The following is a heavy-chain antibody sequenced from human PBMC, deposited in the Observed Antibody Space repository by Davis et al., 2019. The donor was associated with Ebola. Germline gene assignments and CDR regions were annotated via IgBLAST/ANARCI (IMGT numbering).Heavy chain of an antibody. V-gene: IGHV3-23*01. D-gene: IGHD2-2*01. Sequence: GSLRLSCAASGFTFSSYAMSWVRQAPGKGLEWVSAISGSGGSTYYADSVKGRFTISRDNSKNTLYLQMNSLRAEDTAVYYCAKGPGCSSTSCYPFDYWGQGTLVTVSS. CDR3: AKGPGCSSTSCYPFDY. J-gene: IGHJ4*02. CDR2: ISGSGGST. CDR1: GFTFSSYA.